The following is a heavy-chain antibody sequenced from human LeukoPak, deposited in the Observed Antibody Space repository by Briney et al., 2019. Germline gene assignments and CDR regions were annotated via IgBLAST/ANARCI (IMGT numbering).Heavy chain of an antibody. CDR1: GFTFSTSW. CDR2: INQDGSEK. D-gene: IGHD3-10*01. Sequence: PGGSLRLSCAASGFTFSTSWMSWARQAPGKGPECVANINQDGSEKYYVDSVKGRFTISRDNAKNSLYLQMNSLRADDTAVYYCAKDSSANYWGQGTLVTVSS. J-gene: IGHJ4*02. V-gene: IGHV3-7*04. CDR3: AKDSSANY.